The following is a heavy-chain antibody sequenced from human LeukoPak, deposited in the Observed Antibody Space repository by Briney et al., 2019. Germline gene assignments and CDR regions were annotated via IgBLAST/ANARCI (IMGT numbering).Heavy chain of an antibody. V-gene: IGHV3-7*01. CDR1: GFTFSSYW. D-gene: IGHD1-7*01. Sequence: GGSLRLSCAASGFTFSSYWMSWARQAPGKGLEWVANIKQDGSEKYYVDSVKGRFTISRDNAKNSLYLQMNSLRAEDTAVYYCARAHNWKYGSFDFWGQGTLVTVSS. CDR2: IKQDGSEK. J-gene: IGHJ4*02. CDR3: ARAHNWKYGSFDF.